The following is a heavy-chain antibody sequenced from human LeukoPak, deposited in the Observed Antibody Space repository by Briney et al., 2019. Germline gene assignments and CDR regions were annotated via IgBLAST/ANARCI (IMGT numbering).Heavy chain of an antibody. CDR2: IYYSGST. J-gene: IGHJ6*03. CDR1: GGSLSSYY. CDR3: ARASLRYCTDGLCYPPQSYYYYMDV. D-gene: IGHD2-8*01. Sequence: PSETLSLTCTVSGGSLSSYYWSWIRQPPGKGLEWIGYIYYSGSTKYNPSRKGRVTISVDTSKNQFSLKMSSVNAADTAVYYCARASLRYCTDGLCYPPQSYYYYMDVWGKGTTVTVSS. V-gene: IGHV4-59*08.